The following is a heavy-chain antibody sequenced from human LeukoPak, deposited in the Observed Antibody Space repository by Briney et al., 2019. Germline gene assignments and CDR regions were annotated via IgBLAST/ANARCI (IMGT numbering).Heavy chain of an antibody. V-gene: IGHV3-9*01. CDR3: AKDKRGYSLKNFDY. CDR1: GFTFDDYA. D-gene: IGHD5-18*01. CDR2: ISWNSGSI. J-gene: IGHJ4*02. Sequence: SGGSLRLSCAASGFTFDDYAMHWVRQAPGKGLEWVSGISWNSGSIGYADSVKGRFTISRDNAKNSLYLQVNSLRAEDTALYYCAKDKRGYSLKNFDYWGQGTLVTVSS.